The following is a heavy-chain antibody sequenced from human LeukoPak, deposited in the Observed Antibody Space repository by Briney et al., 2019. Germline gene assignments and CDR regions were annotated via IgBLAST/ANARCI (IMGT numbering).Heavy chain of an antibody. V-gene: IGHV1-2*02. J-gene: IGHJ6*02. CDR3: ARRNSFNYYGMDV. Sequence: ASVKVSCKASGYTFTGYYMHWVRQAPGQGLEWMGWINPDTGGTSYAQRFQGRVTMTRDTSISTAYMELSRLTSDDTAVYYCARRNSFNYYGMDVWGQGTTVTVSS. CDR1: GYTFTGYY. CDR2: INPDTGGT. D-gene: IGHD2/OR15-2a*01.